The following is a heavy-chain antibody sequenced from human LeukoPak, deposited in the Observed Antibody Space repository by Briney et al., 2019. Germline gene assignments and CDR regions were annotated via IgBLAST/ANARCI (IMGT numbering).Heavy chain of an antibody. CDR2: IYYSGST. V-gene: IGHV4-59*12. CDR1: GGSISSYY. Sequence: KTSETLSLTCTVSGGSISSYYWSWIRQPPGKGLEWIGYIYYSGSTNYNPSLKSRVTISVDTSKNQFSLKLSSVTAADTAVYYCARRRANAVAKRGYFDYWGQGTLVTVSS. CDR3: ARRRANAVAKRGYFDY. D-gene: IGHD6-19*01. J-gene: IGHJ4*02.